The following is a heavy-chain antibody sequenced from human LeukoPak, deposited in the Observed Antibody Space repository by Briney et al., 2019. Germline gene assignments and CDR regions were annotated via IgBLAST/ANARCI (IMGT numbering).Heavy chain of an antibody. CDR2: INHSGST. J-gene: IGHJ4*02. CDR3: ARRDYDILTGYSFDY. Sequence: KPSETLSLTCAVYGGSFSGYYWSWIRQPPGKGLEWIGEINHSGSTNYNPSLKSRGTISVDTSKNQFSLKLSSVTAADTAVYYCARRDYDILTGYSFDYWGQGTLVTVSS. D-gene: IGHD3-9*01. CDR1: GGSFSGYY. V-gene: IGHV4-34*01.